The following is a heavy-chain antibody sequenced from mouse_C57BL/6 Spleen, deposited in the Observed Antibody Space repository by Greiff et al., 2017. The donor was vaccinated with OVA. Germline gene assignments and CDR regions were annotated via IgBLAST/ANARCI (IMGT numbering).Heavy chain of an antibody. Sequence: QVQLKQPGAELVMPGASVKLSCKASGYTFTSYWMHWVKQRPGQGLEWIGEIDPSDSYTNYNQKFKGKSTLTVDKSSSTAYMQLSSLTSEDSAVYYCASRYDGYFDYWGQGTTLTVSS. CDR1: GYTFTSYW. J-gene: IGHJ2*01. CDR2: IDPSDSYT. CDR3: ASRYDGYFDY. V-gene: IGHV1-69*01. D-gene: IGHD2-3*01.